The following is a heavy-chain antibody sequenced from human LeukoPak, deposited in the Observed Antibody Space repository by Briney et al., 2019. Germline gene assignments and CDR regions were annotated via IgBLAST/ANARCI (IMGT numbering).Heavy chain of an antibody. V-gene: IGHV1-46*01. CDR2: INPSGSSA. Sequence: GASVKVSCKASGYSFTSDYMHWVRQAPGQGLEWMGFINPSGSSAAYAQKFQGRLTMTRDMFTSTDYMELTSLTSDDTAVFYCARASPFNYCSSTSCYTMDYYYMDVWGKGTTVTVSS. D-gene: IGHD2-2*02. CDR1: GYSFTSDY. J-gene: IGHJ6*03. CDR3: ARASPFNYCSSTSCYTMDYYYMDV.